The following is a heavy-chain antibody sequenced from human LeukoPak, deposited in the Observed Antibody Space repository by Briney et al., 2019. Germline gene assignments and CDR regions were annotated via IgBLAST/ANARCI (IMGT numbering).Heavy chain of an antibody. Sequence: SLRLSFAASGFPFEDYAMHWVRQAPGKGMEWVSGISWNSGSIGYADSVKGRFTISRDNAKNSLYLQMNSLRAEDTALYYCAKGYDYGDSNWYFDLWGRGTLVTVSS. CDR3: AKGYDYGDSNWYFDL. J-gene: IGHJ2*01. V-gene: IGHV3-9*01. CDR2: ISWNSGSI. D-gene: IGHD4-17*01. CDR1: GFPFEDYA.